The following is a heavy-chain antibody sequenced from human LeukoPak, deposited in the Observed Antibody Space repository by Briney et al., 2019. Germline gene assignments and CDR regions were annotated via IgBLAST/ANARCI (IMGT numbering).Heavy chain of an antibody. Sequence: PSETLSLTCTVSGGSISSGDYYWSWIRQPPGKGLEWIGYIYYSGSTYYNPSLKSRVTISVDTSKNQFSLKLSSVTAADTAVYYCARVGMTTVTSFDYWGQGTLVTVSS. V-gene: IGHV4-30-4*01. CDR3: ARVGMTTVTSFDY. J-gene: IGHJ4*02. D-gene: IGHD4-17*01. CDR1: GGSISSGDYY. CDR2: IYYSGST.